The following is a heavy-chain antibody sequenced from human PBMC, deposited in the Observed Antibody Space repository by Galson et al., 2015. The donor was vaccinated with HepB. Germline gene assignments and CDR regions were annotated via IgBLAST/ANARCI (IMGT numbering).Heavy chain of an antibody. CDR1: GGTFSSYA. V-gene: IGHV1-69*13. Sequence: SVKVSCKASGGTFSSYAISWVRQAPGQGLEWMGGIIPIFGTANYAQKFQGRVTITADESTSTAYMELSSLRSEDTAVYYCARWGPPAPYEGDHYYYYGMDVWGQGTTVTVSS. J-gene: IGHJ6*02. CDR3: ARWGPPAPYEGDHYYYYGMDV. CDR2: IIPIFGTA. D-gene: IGHD3-16*01.